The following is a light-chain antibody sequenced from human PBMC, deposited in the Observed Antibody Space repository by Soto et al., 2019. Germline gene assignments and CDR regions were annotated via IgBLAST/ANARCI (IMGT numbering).Light chain of an antibody. V-gene: IGLV1-51*01. CDR2: DNN. J-gene: IGLJ2*01. CDR3: GTWDSSLSAVV. Sequence: QSVLTQPPSVSAAPGQTVTISCSGRSSNIGNNYVSWYQQLPGTAPKLLIYDNNKRPSGIPDRFSGSKSGTSATLGITGLKTGDEADYYCGTWDSSLSAVVFGGGTKLTVL. CDR1: SSNIGNNY.